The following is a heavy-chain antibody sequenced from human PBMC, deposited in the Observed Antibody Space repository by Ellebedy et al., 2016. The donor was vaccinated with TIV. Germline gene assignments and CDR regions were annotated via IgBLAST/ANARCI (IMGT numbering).Heavy chain of an antibody. Sequence: PGGSLRLSCAASGFTFSSYAMSWVRQAPGKGLEWVSAISSSGGRTFYADSVKGRFTISRDNSNNTLYLQINSLRAEDTAVYYCARAPPIVVVTQPIGYWGQGTLVTVSS. J-gene: IGHJ4*02. CDR3: ARAPPIVVVTQPIGY. CDR1: GFTFSSYA. CDR2: ISSSGGRT. D-gene: IGHD2-21*02. V-gene: IGHV3-23*01.